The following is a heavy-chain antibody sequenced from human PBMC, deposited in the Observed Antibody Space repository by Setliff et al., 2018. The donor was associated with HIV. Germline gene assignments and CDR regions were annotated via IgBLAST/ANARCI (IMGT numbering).Heavy chain of an antibody. CDR1: GYTLTSYY. D-gene: IGHD5-18*01. CDR2: INPSGGGT. J-gene: IGHJ4*02. CDR3: ARGARGTATDY. Sequence: ASVKVSCKASGYTLTSYYMHWMRQAPGQGLEWLGIINPSGGGTTYAQKFQGRVTMTRDTSTSTVYMELSSLRSEDTAVYYCARGARGTATDYWGQGTLVTVPQ. V-gene: IGHV1-46*01.